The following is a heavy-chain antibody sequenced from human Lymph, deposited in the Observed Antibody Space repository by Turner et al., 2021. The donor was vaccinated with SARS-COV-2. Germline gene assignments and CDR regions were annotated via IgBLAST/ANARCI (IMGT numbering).Heavy chain of an antibody. V-gene: IGHV3-21*01. J-gene: IGHJ6*02. CDR2: ISSSSSYI. CDR3: ARDLAPYYFYGMDV. CDR1: GFTCSSYS. Sequence: EVQLVESGGGLVKPGGSLRLSCAASGFTCSSYSMNWVRQAPGKGLEWVSSISSSSSYIYYADSVKGRFTISRDNAKNSLYLQMNSLRAEDTAVYYCARDLAPYYFYGMDVWGQGTTVTVSS. D-gene: IGHD3-3*02.